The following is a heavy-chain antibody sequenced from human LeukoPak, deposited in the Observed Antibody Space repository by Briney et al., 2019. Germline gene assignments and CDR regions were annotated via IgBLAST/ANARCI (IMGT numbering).Heavy chain of an antibody. D-gene: IGHD5-24*01. J-gene: IGHJ6*02. CDR2: IYYSGST. V-gene: IGHV4-59*01. CDR3: ARERGDGEPRGYGMDV. Sequence: SAPLSLPCTVSGGSISSYYWSWIRQPPGKGLEWIGYIYYSGSTNYNPSLKSRVTISVDTSKNQFSLKLSSVTAADTAVYYCARERGDGEPRGYGMDVWGQGTTVTVSS. CDR1: GGSISSYY.